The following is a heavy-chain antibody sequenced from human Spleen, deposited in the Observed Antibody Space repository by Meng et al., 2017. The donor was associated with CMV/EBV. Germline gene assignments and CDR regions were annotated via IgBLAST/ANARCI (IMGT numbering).Heavy chain of an antibody. CDR3: AVRPYYYYGMDV. J-gene: IGHJ6*02. CDR2: VDHSGNT. V-gene: IGHV4-34*01. CDR1: GGSLSDYY. Sequence: CTVHGGSLSDYYWTWIRQSPGKGLEWIGEVDHSGNTDYNPSLKSRITISLDTSKTQFSLRLRSMNAADSAIYYCAVRPYYYYGMDVWGQGTTVTVSS.